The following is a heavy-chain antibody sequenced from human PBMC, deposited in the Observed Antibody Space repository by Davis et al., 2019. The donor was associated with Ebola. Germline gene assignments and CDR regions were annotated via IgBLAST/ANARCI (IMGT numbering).Heavy chain of an antibody. D-gene: IGHD3-22*01. CDR1: GGSISSGDYY. V-gene: IGHV4-30-4*01. CDR3: AGGDSRGSTYYYYYGMDV. J-gene: IGHJ6*02. Sequence: SETLSLTCTVSGGSISSGDYYWSWIRQPPGKGLEWIGYIYYSGSTYYNPSLKSRVTISVDTSKNQFSLKLSSVTAADTAVYYCAGGDSRGSTYYYYYGMDVWGQGTTVTVSS. CDR2: IYYSGST.